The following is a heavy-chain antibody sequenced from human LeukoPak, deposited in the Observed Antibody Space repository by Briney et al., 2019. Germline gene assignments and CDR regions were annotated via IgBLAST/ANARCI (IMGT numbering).Heavy chain of an antibody. J-gene: IGHJ5*02. CDR2: MNPNSGNT. D-gene: IGHD2-21*01. CDR3: AREGICGGGSSYPGWFAP. Sequence: GASVKVSCKASGYTFTSYDINWVRQATGQGLEWMGWMNPNSGNTGYAQKFQGRVTMTRNTSISTAYMELSSLRSEDTAVYYCAREGICGGGSSYPGWFAPGGQETLVTVP. V-gene: IGHV1-8*01. CDR1: GYTFTSYD.